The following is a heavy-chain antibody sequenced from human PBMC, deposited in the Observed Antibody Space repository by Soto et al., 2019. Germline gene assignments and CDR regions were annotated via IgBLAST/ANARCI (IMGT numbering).Heavy chain of an antibody. D-gene: IGHD3-16*02. CDR3: ARGDLITVGGVIVPLDY. CDR2: IYYSGST. V-gene: IGHV4-59*01. Sequence: QVQLQESGPGLVKPSETLSLTCTVSGGSISSYYWSWIRQPPGKGLEWIGYIYYSGSTNYNPSLKSRVTVSVDTYQNQFSLKLSSVTAADTAVYYCARGDLITVGGVIVPLDYWGQGTLVTVSS. CDR1: GGSISSYY. J-gene: IGHJ4*02.